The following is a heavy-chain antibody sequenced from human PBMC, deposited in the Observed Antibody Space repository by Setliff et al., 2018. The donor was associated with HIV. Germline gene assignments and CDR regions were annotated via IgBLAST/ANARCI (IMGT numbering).Heavy chain of an antibody. J-gene: IGHJ4*02. CDR2: LNHSGDI. Sequence: PSETLSLTCAVYGETFNDYFWTWIRQSPGKGLEWIGELNHSGDINQNPSLKSGFTLSVDTSKNQFSLNLTSVTAADTAVYFCARVVRGDGSHYYFDSWGQGILVTVSS. CDR1: GETFNDYF. V-gene: IGHV4-34*01. CDR3: ARVVRGDGSHYYFDS. D-gene: IGHD3-10*01.